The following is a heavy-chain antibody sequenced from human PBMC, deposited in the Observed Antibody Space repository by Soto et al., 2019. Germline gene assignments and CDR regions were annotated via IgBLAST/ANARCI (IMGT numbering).Heavy chain of an antibody. D-gene: IGHD3-22*01. CDR1: GGTFSSYT. CDR2: IIPILGIA. CDR3: ARDLYYDSRGVLAY. Sequence: ASVKVSCKASGGTFSSYTISWVRQAPGQGLEWMGRIIPILGIANYAQKFQGRVTITADKSTSTAYVELSSLRSEDTAVYYCARDLYYDSRGVLAYCGQGSLVPVSS. V-gene: IGHV1-69*04. J-gene: IGHJ4*02.